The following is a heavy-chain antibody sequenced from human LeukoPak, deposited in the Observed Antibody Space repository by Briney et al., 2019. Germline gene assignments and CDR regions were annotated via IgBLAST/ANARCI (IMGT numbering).Heavy chain of an antibody. J-gene: IGHJ4*02. V-gene: IGHV3-23*01. Sequence: GGSLRLYCATSGGIFSHHGMNWVRQAPGKGLEWVSGIRADAVTTYYADSVKGRFIISRDNSKSTVYLQMNSLSAEDAAVYYCVKDDGWVQYANWGQGTLVTVSS. CDR1: GGIFSHHG. D-gene: IGHD5-24*01. CDR3: VKDDGWVQYAN. CDR2: IRADAVTT.